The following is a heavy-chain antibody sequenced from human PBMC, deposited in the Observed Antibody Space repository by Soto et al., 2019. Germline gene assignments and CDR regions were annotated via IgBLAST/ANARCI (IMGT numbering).Heavy chain of an antibody. CDR2: INQDGSET. Sequence: EVQLVESGGGLVQPGGSLRLSCAVSGFTFSTYWMSWVRQAPGKGLEWVGNINQDGSETHYVDSVKGRFTISRDNGESSMYLQMNSLRVEDTAVYYCARGSIPVAAYDGFDSWGQGSLVTVSS. CDR1: GFTFSTYW. D-gene: IGHD2-2*01. V-gene: IGHV3-7*03. CDR3: ARGSIPVAAYDGFDS. J-gene: IGHJ5*01.